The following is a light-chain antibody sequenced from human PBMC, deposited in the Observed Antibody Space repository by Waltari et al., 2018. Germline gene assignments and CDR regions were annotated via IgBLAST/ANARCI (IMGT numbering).Light chain of an antibody. CDR2: DVS. CDR3: QHYVRLPVT. Sequence: EIMLTQSPGTLSLSPGERATLSCRASQIISRALAWYQQKPGQAPRLLIYDVSTRASGIPDRCSGSGSGTDFSLTISRLEPEDFAVYYCQHYVRLPVTFGQGTKLEFK. J-gene: IGKJ1*01. CDR1: QIISRA. V-gene: IGKV3-20*01.